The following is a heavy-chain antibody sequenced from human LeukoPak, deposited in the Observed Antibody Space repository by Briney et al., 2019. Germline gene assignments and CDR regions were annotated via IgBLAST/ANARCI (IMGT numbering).Heavy chain of an antibody. CDR1: GGSISSYY. J-gene: IGHJ3*01. CDR2: IYYSGST. CDR3: ARGGYTYGFDAFDF. D-gene: IGHD5-18*01. V-gene: IGHV4-59*01. Sequence: SETLSLTCTVSGGSISSYYWSWIRQPPGKGLEWIGYIYYSGSTNYNPSPKSRVSFSVDTSKNQFSLKLTSVTAADTAVYYCARGGYTYGFDAFDFWGHGTMVTVSS.